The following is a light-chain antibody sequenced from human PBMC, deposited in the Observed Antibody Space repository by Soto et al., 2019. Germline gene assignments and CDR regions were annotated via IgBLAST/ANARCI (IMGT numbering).Light chain of an antibody. Sequence: SYELTQPPSVSVAPGKTARITCGGTNIGSKSVHWYQQKPGQAPVLVIYYDSDRPSGIPERFSGSNSGNTATLTISRVEAGDEAGYYCQVWDSSSDSGVFGGGTKLTVL. V-gene: IGLV3-21*04. J-gene: IGLJ2*01. CDR2: YDS. CDR1: NIGSKS. CDR3: QVWDSSSDSGV.